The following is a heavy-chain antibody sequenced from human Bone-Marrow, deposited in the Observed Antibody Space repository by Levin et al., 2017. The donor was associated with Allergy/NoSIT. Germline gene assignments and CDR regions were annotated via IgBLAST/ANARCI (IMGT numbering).Heavy chain of an antibody. CDR1: GGSISSGRYY. CDR2: IYTTGST. CDR3: ARDRLASLYYYSMDV. J-gene: IGHJ6*03. V-gene: IGHV4-61*02. Sequence: SQTLSLTCSVSGGSISSGRYYFTWVRQSAGKGLEWIGRIYTTGSTNYNPSLESRVTISRDTFKKEVYLTLSSVTTADTAVYYCARDRLASLYYYSMDVWGRGTTVIVSS.